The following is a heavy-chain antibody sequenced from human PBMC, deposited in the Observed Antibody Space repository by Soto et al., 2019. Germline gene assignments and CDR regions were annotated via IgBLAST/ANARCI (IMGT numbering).Heavy chain of an antibody. V-gene: IGHV4-61*01. CDR2: IYYSGST. CDR3: ARRGRTVTTDY. CDR1: GGSVSSGSYY. J-gene: IGHJ4*02. D-gene: IGHD4-17*01. Sequence: QVQLQESGPGLVKPSETLSLTCTVSGGSVSSGSYYWSWIRQPPGKGLEWIGYIYYSGSTNYNPSLKCRVTISVDTSKNQFSLKLSSVTAADTAVYYCARRGRTVTTDYWGQGTLVTVSS.